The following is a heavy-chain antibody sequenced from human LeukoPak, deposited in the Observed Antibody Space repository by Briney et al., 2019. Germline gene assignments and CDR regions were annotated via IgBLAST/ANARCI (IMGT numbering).Heavy chain of an antibody. Sequence: ETLSLTCAVSGGSISSGGYSWSWVRQAPGKGLEWVSAISGSGGSTYYADSVKGRFTISRDNSKNTLYLQMNSLRAEDTAVYYCASLRGLIGYWGQGTLVTVSS. CDR1: GGSISSGGYS. V-gene: IGHV3-23*01. J-gene: IGHJ4*02. CDR2: ISGSGGST. CDR3: ASLRGLIGY. D-gene: IGHD3-22*01.